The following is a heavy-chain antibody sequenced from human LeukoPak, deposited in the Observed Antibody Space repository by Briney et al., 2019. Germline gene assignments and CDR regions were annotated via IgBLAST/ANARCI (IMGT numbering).Heavy chain of an antibody. CDR1: GYTFTGYY. CDR2: INPNSGGT. Sequence: ASVKVSCKASGYTFTGYYMHWVRQAPGQGLEWMGWINPNSGGTNYAQKFQGRVTMTRDTSISTAYMELSRLRSDDTAVYYCARAYSSSSGEGYWGQGTLVTVSS. V-gene: IGHV1-2*02. CDR3: ARAYSSSSGEGY. J-gene: IGHJ4*02. D-gene: IGHD6-6*01.